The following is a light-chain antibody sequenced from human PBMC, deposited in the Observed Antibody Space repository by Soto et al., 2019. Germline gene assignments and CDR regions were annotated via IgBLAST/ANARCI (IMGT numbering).Light chain of an antibody. J-gene: IGKJ1*01. CDR1: QGISSY. CDR2: AAS. V-gene: IGKV1-9*01. CDR3: QQLNSYPQT. Sequence: IQLTQSPSSLSASIGDRVTITCRASQGISSYLAWYQQKPGKAPKLLIYAASTLPTGVPSRFSGSGSGTDFTLTISSLQPEDFETSYCQQLNSYPQTFGQGTKVDIK.